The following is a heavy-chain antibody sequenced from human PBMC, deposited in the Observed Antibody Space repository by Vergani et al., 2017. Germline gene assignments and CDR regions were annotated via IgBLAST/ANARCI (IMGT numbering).Heavy chain of an antibody. J-gene: IGHJ6*02. CDR2: VYPADSDT. V-gene: IGHV5-51*01. D-gene: IGHD3-16*01. Sequence: EMQLVLSGAEVTKPGESVKISCRTSGYNFDIYWIGWVRQMPGKGLEWMGIVYPADSDTRYSPSFKGQVTVSADKSTSTAFLEWSGLKVTDTDIYYCARHARYSDVRENYVYYGMDVWGQGTSVIVSS. CDR3: ARHARYSDVRENYVYYGMDV. CDR1: GYNFDIYW.